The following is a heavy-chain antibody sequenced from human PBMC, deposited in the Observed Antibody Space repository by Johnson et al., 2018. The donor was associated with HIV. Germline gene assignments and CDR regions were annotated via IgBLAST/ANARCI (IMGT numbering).Heavy chain of an antibody. CDR1: GLSFSRSW. D-gene: IGHD6-6*01. J-gene: IGHJ3*02. CDR2: ISYDGSNK. V-gene: IGHV3-30*03. Sequence: QVQLVESGGGLVQPGGSLRLSCAASGLSFSRSWMHWVRQAPGKGLEWVAVISYDGSNKYYADSVKGRFIISRDNSKNTLYLQMNSLRVEDTAVYYCASGAYSSSLTFDIWGQGTMVTVSS. CDR3: ASGAYSSSLTFDI.